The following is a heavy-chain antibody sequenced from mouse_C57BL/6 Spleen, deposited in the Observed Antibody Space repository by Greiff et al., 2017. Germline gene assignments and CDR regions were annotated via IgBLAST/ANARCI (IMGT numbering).Heavy chain of an antibody. V-gene: IGHV1-15*01. J-gene: IGHJ3*01. D-gene: IGHD2-3*01. Sequence: QVQLQQSGAELVRPGASVTLSCKASGYTFTDYEMHWVKQTPVHGLEWIGAIDPETGGTAYNQKFKGKAILTADKSSSTAYMELRSLTSEDAAVYYWTRSGDGYYGAWFAYWGQGTLVTVSA. CDR2: IDPETGGT. CDR1: GYTFTDYE. CDR3: TRSGDGYYGAWFAY.